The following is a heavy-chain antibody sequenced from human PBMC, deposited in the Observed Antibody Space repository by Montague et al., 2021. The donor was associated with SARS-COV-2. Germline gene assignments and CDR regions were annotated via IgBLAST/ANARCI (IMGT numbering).Heavy chain of an antibody. CDR2: INHSGST. D-gene: IGHD3-10*01. CDR1: GGPFSGYY. J-gene: IGHJ3*02. Sequence: SETLSLTCAVYGGPFSGYYWSWIRQPPGKGLEWIGEINHSGSTXXXPSXXXRVTISVDTSKNQFSLKLSSVTAADTAVYYCAIPMVRGFSRAFDIWGQGTMVTVSS. V-gene: IGHV4-34*01. CDR3: AIPMVRGFSRAFDI.